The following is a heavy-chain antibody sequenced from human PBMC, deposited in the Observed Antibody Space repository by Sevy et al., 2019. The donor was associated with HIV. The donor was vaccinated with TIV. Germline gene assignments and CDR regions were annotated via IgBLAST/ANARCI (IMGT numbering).Heavy chain of an antibody. CDR3: ARLEMATIFDY. CDR1: GGSISSSSYY. Sequence: SETLSLTCTVSGGSISSSSYYWGWIRQPPGKGLEWIGSIYYSGSTYYNPSLKSRVTISVDTSKNQFSLKLSSVTAADTAVYYCARLEMATIFDYWGQGTLSPSPQ. J-gene: IGHJ4*02. V-gene: IGHV4-39*01. CDR2: IYYSGST. D-gene: IGHD5-12*01.